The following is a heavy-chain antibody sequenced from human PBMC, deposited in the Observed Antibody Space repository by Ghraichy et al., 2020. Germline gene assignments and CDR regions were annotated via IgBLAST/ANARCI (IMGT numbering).Heavy chain of an antibody. CDR3: ARGGVDSSGWKYYYYYYGMDV. V-gene: IGHV4-34*01. CDR1: GGSFSGYY. J-gene: IGHJ6*02. CDR2: INHSGST. Sequence: SETLSLTCAVYGGSFSGYYWSWIRQPPGKGLEWIGEINHSGSTNYNPSLKSRVTISVDTSKNQFSLKLSSVTAADTAVYYCARGGVDSSGWKYYYYYYGMDVWGQGTTVTVSS. D-gene: IGHD6-19*01.